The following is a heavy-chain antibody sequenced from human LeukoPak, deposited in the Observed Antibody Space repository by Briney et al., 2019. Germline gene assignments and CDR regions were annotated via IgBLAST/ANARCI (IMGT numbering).Heavy chain of an antibody. Sequence: GGSLRLSCAASGFTFSDYYMSWIRQAPGKGLEWVAFIRYDGSNKYYADSVKGRFTISRDNSKNTLYLQMNSLRAEDTAVYYCARVGAYSGYDYPTPYYYYYMDVWGKGTTVTVSS. CDR3: ARVGAYSGYDYPTPYYYYYMDV. J-gene: IGHJ6*03. CDR1: GFTFSDYY. D-gene: IGHD5-12*01. V-gene: IGHV3-30*02. CDR2: IRYDGSNK.